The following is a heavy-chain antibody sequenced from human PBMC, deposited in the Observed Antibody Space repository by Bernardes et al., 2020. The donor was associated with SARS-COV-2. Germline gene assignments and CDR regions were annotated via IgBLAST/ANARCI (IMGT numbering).Heavy chain of an antibody. CDR2: ISSSSSTI. J-gene: IGHJ6*02. CDR3: ARVYSPLWFGEIDYGMDV. V-gene: IGHV3-48*02. CDR1: GFTFSSYS. D-gene: IGHD3-10*01. Sequence: GGSLRLSCAASGFTFSSYSMNWVRQAPGKGLEWVSYISSSSSTIYYADSVKGRFTISRDNAKNSLYLQMNSLRDEDTAVYYCARVYSPLWFGEIDYGMDVWGQGTTVTVSS.